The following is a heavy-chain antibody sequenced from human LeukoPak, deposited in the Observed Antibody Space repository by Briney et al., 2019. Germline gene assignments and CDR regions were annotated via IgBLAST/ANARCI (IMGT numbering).Heavy chain of an antibody. V-gene: IGHV3-53*01. CDR3: ASDGGSCYFSPVRCDAFDI. CDR1: GFTVSSNY. Sequence: GGSLRLSCAASGFTVSSNYMSWVRQAPGKGLEWVSVIYSGGSTYYADSVKGRFTISGDNSKNTLYLQMNSLRAEDTAVYYCASDGGSCYFSPVRCDAFDIWGQGTMVTVSS. J-gene: IGHJ3*02. D-gene: IGHD2-15*01. CDR2: IYSGGST.